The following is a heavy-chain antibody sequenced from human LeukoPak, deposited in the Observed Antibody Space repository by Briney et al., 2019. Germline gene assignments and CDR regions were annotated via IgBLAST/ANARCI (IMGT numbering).Heavy chain of an antibody. J-gene: IGHJ4*02. CDR3: ARAGGDDGQLWLIY. CDR2: IIPISGTA. V-gene: IGHV1-69*01. D-gene: IGHD5-18*01. Sequence: ASVKVSCKASGGTFSSYAISWVRQAPGQGLEWMGGIIPISGTANYAQKFQGRVTITADESTSTAYMELSSLRSEDTAVYYCARAGGDDGQLWLIYWGQGTLVTVSS. CDR1: GGTFSSYA.